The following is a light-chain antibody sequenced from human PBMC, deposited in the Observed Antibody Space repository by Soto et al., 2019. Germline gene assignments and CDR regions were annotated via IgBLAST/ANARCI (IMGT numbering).Light chain of an antibody. J-gene: IGKJ1*01. V-gene: IGKV1-39*01. Sequence: IXXXQSPSPLSASVGDXXTITCRASQXXXNYLNWYQQKPGKAPKLLMYAASSLQSGVPSRFSGSGSGTDFTLTISSLQPEDFATYYCQQSYSTPRTFGQGTKVEIK. CDR1: QXXXNY. CDR2: AAS. CDR3: QQSYSTPRT.